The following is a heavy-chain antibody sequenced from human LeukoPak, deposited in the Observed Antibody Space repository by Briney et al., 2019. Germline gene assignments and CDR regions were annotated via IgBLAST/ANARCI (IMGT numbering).Heavy chain of an antibody. Sequence: GGSLRLSCAASGFTFSSYAMSWVRQAPGKGLEWVSAISGSGGSTYYADSVKGRFTISRDNSKNTLYLQMNSPRAEDTAVYYCAKDRAYDILTGYYSPDYWGQGTLVTVSS. V-gene: IGHV3-23*01. J-gene: IGHJ4*02. CDR1: GFTFSSYA. CDR2: ISGSGGST. D-gene: IGHD3-9*01. CDR3: AKDRAYDILTGYYSPDY.